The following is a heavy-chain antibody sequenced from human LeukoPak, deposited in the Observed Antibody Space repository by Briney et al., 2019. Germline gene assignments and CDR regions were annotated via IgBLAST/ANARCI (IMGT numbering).Heavy chain of an antibody. CDR3: AKVAERGGYYDY. CDR1: EFTFSSHS. J-gene: IGHJ4*02. D-gene: IGHD2-15*01. CDR2: ITNSGNSK. V-gene: IGHV3-48*01. Sequence: PGGSLRLSCAASEFTFSSHSMNWVRQAPGKGLEWVSYITNSGNSKSYADSVKGRFTISRDNSKNTLYLQMNSLRAEDTAVYYCAKVAERGGYYDYWGQGTLVTVSS.